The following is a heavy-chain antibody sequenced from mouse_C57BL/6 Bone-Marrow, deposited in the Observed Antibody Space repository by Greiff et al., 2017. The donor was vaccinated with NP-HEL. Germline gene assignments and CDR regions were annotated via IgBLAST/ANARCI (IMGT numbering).Heavy chain of an antibody. Sequence: EVKLEESGPGLVKPSQSLSLTCSVTDYSITSGYYWNWIRQFPGNKLEWMGYISYDGSNNYNPSLKNRISITRDTSKNQFFLKLNSVTTEDTATYYCAREGLLLLRYWFAYWGQGTLVTVSA. CDR1: DYSITSGYY. V-gene: IGHV3-6*01. CDR3: AREGLLLLRYWFAY. J-gene: IGHJ3*01. CDR2: ISYDGSN. D-gene: IGHD1-1*01.